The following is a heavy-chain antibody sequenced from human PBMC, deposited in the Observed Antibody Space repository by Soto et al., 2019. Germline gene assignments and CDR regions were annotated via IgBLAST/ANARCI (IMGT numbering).Heavy chain of an antibody. J-gene: IGHJ4*02. CDR3: AKVGRATIFGVAYYFDY. CDR1: GFTFSSYA. V-gene: IGHV3-23*01. Sequence: GGSLRLSCAASGFTFSSYAMSWVRQAPGKGLEWVSAISGSGGSTYYADSVKGRFTISRDNSKNTLYLQMNSLRAEDTAVYYCAKVGRATIFGVAYYFDYWGQGTLVTVSS. D-gene: IGHD3-3*01. CDR2: ISGSGGST.